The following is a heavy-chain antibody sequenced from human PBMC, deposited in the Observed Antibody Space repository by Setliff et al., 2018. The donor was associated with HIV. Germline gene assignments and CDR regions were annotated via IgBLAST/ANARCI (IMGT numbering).Heavy chain of an antibody. J-gene: IGHJ4*02. V-gene: IGHV1-3*01. D-gene: IGHD3-3*01. CDR3: ARAFSPVLAWSHFYF. Sequence: ASVKVSCKASGYNFTRNIMHWVRQAPGQGLEWMGWINGVSGKTKYSQTFQGRVSITRGTSASTVYMDLSSLRSEDTAVYYCARAFSPVLAWSHFYFWGQVTLVTVSS. CDR2: INGVSGKT. CDR1: GYNFTRNI.